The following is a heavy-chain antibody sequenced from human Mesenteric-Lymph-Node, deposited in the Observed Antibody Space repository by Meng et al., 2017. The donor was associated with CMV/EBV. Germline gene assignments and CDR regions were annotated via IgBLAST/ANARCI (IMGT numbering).Heavy chain of an antibody. CDR2: IYPGDSDT. Sequence: GESLKISCQGSGYSFTSYWIGWVRQMPGKGLEWMGIIYPGDSDTRYSPSFQGQVTISADKSISTAYLQWSSLKASDTAMYYCARWGITIFGVVTTLYGMDVWGQGTTVTVSS. CDR1: GYSFTSYW. CDR3: ARWGITIFGVVTTLYGMDV. V-gene: IGHV5-51*01. D-gene: IGHD3-3*01. J-gene: IGHJ6*02.